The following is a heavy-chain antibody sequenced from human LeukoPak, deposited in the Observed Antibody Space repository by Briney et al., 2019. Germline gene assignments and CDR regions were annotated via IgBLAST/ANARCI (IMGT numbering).Heavy chain of an antibody. CDR2: ISSSGSTI. Sequence: GGSLRLSCAASGFTFSSYEMNWVRQAPGKGLEWVSYISSSGSTIYYADSVKGRFTISRDNAKNSLYLQMNSLRAEDTAVYYCAKDGVEGGSYKGLDYWGQGTLVTVSS. J-gene: IGHJ4*02. CDR3: AKDGVEGGSYKGLDY. CDR1: GFTFSSYE. V-gene: IGHV3-48*03. D-gene: IGHD1-26*01.